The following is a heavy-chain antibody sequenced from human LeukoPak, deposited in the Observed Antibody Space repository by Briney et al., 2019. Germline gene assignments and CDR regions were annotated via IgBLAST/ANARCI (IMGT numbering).Heavy chain of an antibody. J-gene: IGHJ5*02. CDR1: GFTFSGSA. V-gene: IGHV3-73*01. Sequence: GGSLRLSCAASGFTFSGSAMHWVRQASGKGLEWFGRIRSKANSYATAYAASVKGRFTISRDDSKNTAYLQMNSLKTEDTAVYYCTRLMAGFDPWGQGTLVTVSS. CDR2: IRSKANSYAT. CDR3: TRLMAGFDP. D-gene: IGHD2-8*01.